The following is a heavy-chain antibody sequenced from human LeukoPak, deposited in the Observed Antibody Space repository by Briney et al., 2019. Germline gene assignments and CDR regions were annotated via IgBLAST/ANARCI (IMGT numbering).Heavy chain of an antibody. Sequence: SETLSLTCTVSGDSISSGSYYWSWIRQPAGKGLEWIGRIYTSGSTNYNPSLKSRVTISVDTSKNRFSLKLSSVTAADTAVYYCARGYGYVDYWGQGTLVTVSS. J-gene: IGHJ4*02. D-gene: IGHD5-18*01. CDR2: IYTSGST. CDR1: GDSISSGSYY. CDR3: ARGYGYVDY. V-gene: IGHV4-61*02.